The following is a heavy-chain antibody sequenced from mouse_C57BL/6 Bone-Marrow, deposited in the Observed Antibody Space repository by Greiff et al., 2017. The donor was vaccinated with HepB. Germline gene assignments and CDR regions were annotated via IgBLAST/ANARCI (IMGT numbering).Heavy chain of an antibody. CDR1: GYTFTDYY. J-gene: IGHJ2*01. CDR2: IYPGSGNT. CDR3: ARGTGDY. Sequence: VQLQQSGAELVRPGASVKLSCKASGYTFTDYYINWVKQRPGQGLEWIARIYPGSGNTYYNEKFKGKATLTAEKSSSTAYMQLSSLTSEDSAVYFCARGTGDYWGQGTTLTVSS. D-gene: IGHD4-1*01. V-gene: IGHV1-76*01.